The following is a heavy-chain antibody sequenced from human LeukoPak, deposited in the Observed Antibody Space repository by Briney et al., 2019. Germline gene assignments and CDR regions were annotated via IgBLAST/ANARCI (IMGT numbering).Heavy chain of an antibody. D-gene: IGHD3-10*01. V-gene: IGHV3-23*01. J-gene: IGHJ6*03. CDR2: ISGSSSST. CDR3: AKTVRGVDNYHYYYMDV. CDR1: GFTFSSYA. Sequence: GGPLRLSCAASGFTFSSYAMSWVRQAPGKGLEWVSAISGSSSSTYYADSVKGRFTISRDNSKNTLYLQMNSLRAEDTAVYYCAKTVRGVDNYHYYYMDVWGKGTTVTASS.